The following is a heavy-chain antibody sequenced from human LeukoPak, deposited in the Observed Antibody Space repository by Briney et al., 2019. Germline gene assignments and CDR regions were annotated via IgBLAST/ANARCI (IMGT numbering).Heavy chain of an antibody. CDR2: IYYSGST. V-gene: IGHV4-31*03. CDR3: ARGGQWLSYVAFDI. D-gene: IGHD3-22*01. J-gene: IGHJ3*02. Sequence: SETLSLTCTVSGGSISSGGYYWSWIRQHPGKGLEWIGYIYYSGSTYYNPSLKSRVTISVDTSKNRFSLKLSSVTAADTAVYYCARGGQWLSYVAFDIWGQGTMVTVSS. CDR1: GGSISSGGYY.